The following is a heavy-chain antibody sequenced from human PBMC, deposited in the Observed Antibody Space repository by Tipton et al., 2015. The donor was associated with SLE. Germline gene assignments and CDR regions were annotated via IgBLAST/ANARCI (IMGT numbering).Heavy chain of an antibody. V-gene: IGHV1-2*02. CDR1: GYTFTGYY. D-gene: IGHD3-22*01. CDR2: INPNSGGT. CDR3: ARGRMPLYYYDSSGYYSDFDY. J-gene: IGHJ4*02. Sequence: QLVQSGAEVKKPGSSVKVSCKASGYTFTGYYMHWVRQAPGQGLEWMGWINPNSGGTNYAQKFQGRVTMTRDTSISTAYMELSRLRSDDTAVYYCARGRMPLYYYDSSGYYSDFDYWGQGTLVTVSS.